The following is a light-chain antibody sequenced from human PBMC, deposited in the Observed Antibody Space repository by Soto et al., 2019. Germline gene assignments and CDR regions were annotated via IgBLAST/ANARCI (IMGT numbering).Light chain of an antibody. V-gene: IGLV1-40*01. CDR3: QSYDSSLSGYV. Sequence: QSVLTQPPSVSGAPGQRVTISCTWSTSNIGANYDVHWYQHLPGTAPKLLIYTNSNRPSGVPDRFSGSKSGTSASLAITGLQAEDEADYYCQSYDSSLSGYVVGTGTKVTVL. CDR1: TSNIGANYD. J-gene: IGLJ1*01. CDR2: TNS.